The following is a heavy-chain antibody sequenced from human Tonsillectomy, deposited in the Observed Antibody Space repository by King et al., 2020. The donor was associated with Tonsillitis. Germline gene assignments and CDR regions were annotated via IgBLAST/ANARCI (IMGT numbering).Heavy chain of an antibody. CDR1: GFTFSSYG. Sequence: VQLVESGGGVVQPGRSLRLSCAASGFTFSSYGMHWVRQAPGKGLEGVAVIWDDGSNKYYADSVKGRFTISRDNSKNTLYLQMNSLRAEDTAVYYCARDWRRAVAASGAFDIWGQETMVTVSS. CDR3: ARDWRRAVAASGAFDI. D-gene: IGHD6-19*01. J-gene: IGHJ3*02. V-gene: IGHV3-33*08. CDR2: IWDDGSNK.